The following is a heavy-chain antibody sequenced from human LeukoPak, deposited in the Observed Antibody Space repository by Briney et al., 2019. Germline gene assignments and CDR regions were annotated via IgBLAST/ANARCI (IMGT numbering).Heavy chain of an antibody. CDR1: GFTFSSYW. CDR2: IKQDGSEK. CDR3: AREGRYFDWLLSWFDP. D-gene: IGHD3-9*01. V-gene: IGHV3-7*03. J-gene: IGHJ5*02. Sequence: GGSLRLSCAASGFTFSSYWMSWVRQAPGKGLEGVANIKQDGSEKYYVDSVKGRFTISRDNAKNSLYLQMNSLRAEDTAVYYCAREGRYFDWLLSWFDPWGQGTLVTVSS.